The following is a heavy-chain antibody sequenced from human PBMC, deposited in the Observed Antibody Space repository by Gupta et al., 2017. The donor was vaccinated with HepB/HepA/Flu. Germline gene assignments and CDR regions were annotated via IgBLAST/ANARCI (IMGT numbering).Heavy chain of an antibody. CDR1: GRSLGTYF. CDR3: ARGLSIWFGESYTLDI. J-gene: IGHJ3*02. D-gene: IGHD3-10*01. CDR2: IAHSGDT. Sequence: HLQESGPGLVRPSETLSLTCSVSGRSLGTYFWSWIRQPPGKGLEWVGYIAHSGDTNYNPSLKSRVSISVDSSMNQFFLRLTSVTTADTAVYYCARGLSIWFGESYTLDIWGQGTMVTVSS. V-gene: IGHV4-59*01.